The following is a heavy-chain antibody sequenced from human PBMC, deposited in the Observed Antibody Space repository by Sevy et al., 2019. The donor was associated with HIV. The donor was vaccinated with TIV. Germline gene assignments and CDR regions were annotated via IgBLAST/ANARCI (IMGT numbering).Heavy chain of an antibody. V-gene: IGHV3-23*01. CDR3: AKDAYYYDSSGYGESE. CDR1: GFTFSSYA. Sequence: GGYLRLSCAASGFTFSSYAMSWVRQAPGKGLEWVSAISGSGGSTYYADSVKGRFTISRDNSKNTQYLQMNSLRAEDTAVYYCAKDAYYYDSSGYGESEWGQGTLVTVSS. D-gene: IGHD3-22*01. CDR2: ISGSGGST. J-gene: IGHJ4*02.